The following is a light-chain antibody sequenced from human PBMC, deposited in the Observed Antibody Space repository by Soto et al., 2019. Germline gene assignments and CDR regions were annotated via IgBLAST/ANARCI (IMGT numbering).Light chain of an antibody. J-gene: IGLJ1*01. CDR3: CSYAGGPYV. CDR2: DVS. CDR1: SSDVGGYNY. V-gene: IGLV2-11*01. Sequence: QSALTQPRSVSGSPGQSVTISCTGTSSDVGGYNYVSWYQQYPGKAPKLIIYDVSKRPSGVPDRFSVSKSANTASLTISGLQAEDEADYYCCSYAGGPYVFGTGTKLTVL.